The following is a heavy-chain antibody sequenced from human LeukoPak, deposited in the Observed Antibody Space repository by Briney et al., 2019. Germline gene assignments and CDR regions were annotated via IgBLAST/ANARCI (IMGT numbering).Heavy chain of an antibody. J-gene: IGHJ4*02. Sequence: PGGSLRLSCAASGFTFSSYAMSWVRQAPGKGLEWVSAISGSGGSTYYADSVKGRFTISRDNSKNTLYLQMNSLRAEDTAVYYCANIPGSLRAYYYDSSGYYYPYWGQGTLVTVSS. CDR2: ISGSGGST. CDR1: GFTFSSYA. V-gene: IGHV3-23*01. CDR3: ANIPGSLRAYYYDSSGYYYPY. D-gene: IGHD3-22*01.